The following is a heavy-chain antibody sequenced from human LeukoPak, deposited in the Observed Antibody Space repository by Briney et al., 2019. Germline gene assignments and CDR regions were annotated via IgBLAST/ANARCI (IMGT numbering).Heavy chain of an antibody. Sequence: GGSLRLSCAASGFSFSTSTMNWVRQAPGRRLEWVSSMSSSGSSIYYADSVKGRFTISRDNAKTSLYLQINSLRAEDTAVYYCARDSYWLGGTIGAFDIWGQGTMVTVSS. CDR3: ARDSYWLGGTIGAFDI. CDR1: GFSFSTST. V-gene: IGHV3-21*01. D-gene: IGHD3-10*01. J-gene: IGHJ3*02. CDR2: MSSSGSSI.